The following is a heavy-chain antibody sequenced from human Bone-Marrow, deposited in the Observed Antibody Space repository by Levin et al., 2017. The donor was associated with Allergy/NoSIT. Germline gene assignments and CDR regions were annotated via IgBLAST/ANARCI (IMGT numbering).Heavy chain of an antibody. V-gene: IGHV4-59*01. CDR2: IYYSGST. D-gene: IGHD2-2*01. Sequence: PSETLSLTCTVSGGSISTYYWSWIRQPPGKGLEWIGYIYYSGSTNYNPSLKSRVTISVDTSKNQFSLKLSSVTAADTAVYYCSRAPHYCSSTSCYRSYFDYWGQGTLVTVSS. CDR1: GGSISTYY. CDR3: SRAPHYCSSTSCYRSYFDY. J-gene: IGHJ4*02.